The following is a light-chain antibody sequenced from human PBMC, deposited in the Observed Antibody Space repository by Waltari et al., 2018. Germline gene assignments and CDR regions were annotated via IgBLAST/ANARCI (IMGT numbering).Light chain of an antibody. Sequence: QSVLTQPPSVSGAPGQWVTISCTGSSSNIGAGYDVLWYQQLPGTAPKLLIYGNTNRPSGGPDRCSGPKSGTSASLAITGLQVDDEADYYCQSYDSSLSAVVFGGGTKLTVL. V-gene: IGLV1-40*01. J-gene: IGLJ2*01. CDR1: SSNIGAGYD. CDR3: QSYDSSLSAVV. CDR2: GNT.